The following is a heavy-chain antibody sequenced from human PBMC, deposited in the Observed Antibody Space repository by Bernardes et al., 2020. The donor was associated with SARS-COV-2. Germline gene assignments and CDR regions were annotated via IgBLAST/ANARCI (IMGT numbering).Heavy chain of an antibody. CDR1: GFTFNNFG. V-gene: IGHV3-30*18. J-gene: IGHJ6*02. Sequence: VGSLILSCEASGFTFNNFGMHWVRQAPGKGLEWVAVISYEGSIQHYADSVKGRFTISRDSSKNTVYLQMNTLRPEDTAVYYCAKLRSVLWIHPYYNAMDAWGQGTTVTVSS. D-gene: IGHD2-2*01. CDR2: ISYEGSIQ. CDR3: AKLRSVLWIHPYYNAMDA.